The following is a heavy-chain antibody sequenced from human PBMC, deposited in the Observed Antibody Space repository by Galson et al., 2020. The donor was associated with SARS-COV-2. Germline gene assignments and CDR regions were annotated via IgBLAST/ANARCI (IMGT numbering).Heavy chain of an antibody. CDR3: ARDRYCSSTSCYLGWFV. CDR1: GFTFSSYE. Sequence: GGSLRLSCAASGFTFSSYEMNWVRQAPGKGLEWVSYISSSGSTIYYADSVKGRFTISRDNAKNSLYLQMNSLRAEDTAVYYCARDRYCSSTSCYLGWFVWGQGTLVTVSS. D-gene: IGHD2-2*01. CDR2: ISSSGSTI. V-gene: IGHV3-48*03. J-gene: IGHJ4*02.